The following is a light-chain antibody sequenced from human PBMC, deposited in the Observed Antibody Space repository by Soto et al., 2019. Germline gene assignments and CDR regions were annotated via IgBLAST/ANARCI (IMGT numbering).Light chain of an antibody. J-gene: IGKJ1*01. CDR2: RAS. V-gene: IGKV3-20*01. CDR1: QSVSSS. CDR3: QHYGMSPRT. Sequence: EIVLTQSPGTLSLSPGERATLSRRTSQSVSSSLAWYQQKPGQAPRLVIYRASNRATGVPDRFSGSGSVTDFTLTITRLEPEDFAVYYCQHYGMSPRTFGQGTRVEVK.